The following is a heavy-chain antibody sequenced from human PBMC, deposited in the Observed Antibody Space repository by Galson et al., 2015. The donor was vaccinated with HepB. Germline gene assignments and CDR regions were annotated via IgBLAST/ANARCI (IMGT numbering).Heavy chain of an antibody. CDR1: GDSVSSVTYY. V-gene: IGHV4-61*03. D-gene: IGHD3-10*01. J-gene: IGHJ6*02. CDR2: IYYGGTT. Sequence: ETLSLTCNVSGDSVSSVTYYWSWIRQPPGKGLEYIGFIYYGGTTNYNPSLKSRVTTSVDTSKNHFSLKLTSVTAADTAVYYCARGQPMVRGVIIPYYYGMDVWGQGTTVTVSS. CDR3: ARGQPMVRGVIIPYYYGMDV.